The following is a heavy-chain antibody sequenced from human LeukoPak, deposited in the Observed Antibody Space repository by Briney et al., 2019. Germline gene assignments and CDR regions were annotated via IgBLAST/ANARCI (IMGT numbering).Heavy chain of an antibody. CDR3: AKNPRSGGSCL. Sequence: XWVSSISSSSSYIYYADSVKGRFTISRDNAKNSLYLQMNSLRAEDTAVYYCAKNPRSGGSCLWGQGTLVTVSS. CDR2: ISSSSSYI. V-gene: IGHV3-21*01. D-gene: IGHD2-15*01. J-gene: IGHJ4*02.